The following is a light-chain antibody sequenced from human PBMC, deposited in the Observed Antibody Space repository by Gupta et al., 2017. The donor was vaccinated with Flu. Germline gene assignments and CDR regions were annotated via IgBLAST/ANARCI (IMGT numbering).Light chain of an antibody. J-gene: IGKJ2*01. V-gene: IGKV1-5*03. CDR3: QQDNSYPYT. Sequence: QIPQSPSTLSASVGDRVTITCRASQSISSWLAWYQQKPGKAPKLLIYKASSLESGVPARFSGSGSGTEFTLTISSLQPDDFATYYCQQDNSYPYTFGEGTKLEIK. CDR1: QSISSW. CDR2: KAS.